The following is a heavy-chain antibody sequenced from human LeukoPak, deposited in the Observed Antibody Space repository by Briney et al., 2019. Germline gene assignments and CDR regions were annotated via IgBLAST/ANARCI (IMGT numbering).Heavy chain of an antibody. CDR3: ARRMRSCRGGTCYSSFDY. J-gene: IGHJ4*02. D-gene: IGHD2-15*01. CDR1: GLTFSSYE. CDR2: ISNTGTTT. V-gene: IGHV3-48*03. Sequence: GGSLRLSCAASGLTFSSYEMNWVRQAPGKGLEWVSYISNTGTTTYYADSVRGRFTISRDNTKNSLSLQMNSLRANDTAVYYCARRMRSCRGGTCYSSFDYWGQGTLVTVSS.